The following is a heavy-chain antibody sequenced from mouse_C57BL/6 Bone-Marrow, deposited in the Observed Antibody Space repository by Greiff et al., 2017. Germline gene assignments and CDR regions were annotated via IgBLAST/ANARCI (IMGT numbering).Heavy chain of an antibody. CDR1: GFNIKDYY. D-gene: IGHD1-1*01. CDR2: IDPEDGDT. J-gene: IGHJ2*01. V-gene: IGHV14-1*01. Sequence: VHVKQSGAELVRPGASVKLSCTASGFNIKDYYMHWVKQRPEQGLEWIGRIDPEDGDTEYAPKFQGKATMTADTSSNTAYLQLSSLTSEDTAVYYCTTSYYYGSSYDFDYWGQGTTLTVSS. CDR3: TTSYYYGSSYDFDY.